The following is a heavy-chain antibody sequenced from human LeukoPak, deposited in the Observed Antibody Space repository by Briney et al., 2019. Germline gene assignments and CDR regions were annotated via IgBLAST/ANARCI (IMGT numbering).Heavy chain of an antibody. D-gene: IGHD3-9*01. CDR1: GGSFSGYY. CDR3: ARAIQVLRYFDWLVDAFDI. Sequence: SETLSLTCAVYGGSFSGYYWSWIRQPPGKGLEWIGEINHSGSTNYNPSLKSRVTISVDTSKNQFSLKLSSVTAADTAVYYCARAIQVLRYFDWLVDAFDIWGQGTTVTVSS. J-gene: IGHJ3*02. V-gene: IGHV4-34*01. CDR2: INHSGST.